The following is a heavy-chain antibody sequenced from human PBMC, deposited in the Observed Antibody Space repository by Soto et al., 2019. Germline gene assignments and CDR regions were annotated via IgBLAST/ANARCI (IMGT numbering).Heavy chain of an antibody. CDR3: ARGGGYSRGYDTFDV. CDR1: GFTFSSHS. CDR2: ISDSSAII. Sequence: EVQLVESGGGLVQSGGSLRLSCVASGFTFSSHSMNWVRQAPGKGLEWVSYISDSSAIIHYADSVEGRFNISRDNATNSLSLQMNSLSAEDTAVYFCARGGGYSRGYDTFDVWGPGTMVTVSS. D-gene: IGHD3-22*01. J-gene: IGHJ3*01. V-gene: IGHV3-48*01.